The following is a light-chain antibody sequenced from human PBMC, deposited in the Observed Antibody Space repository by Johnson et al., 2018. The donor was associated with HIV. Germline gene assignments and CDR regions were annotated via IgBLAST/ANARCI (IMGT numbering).Light chain of an antibody. V-gene: IGLV1-51*01. J-gene: IGLJ1*01. Sequence: QPVLTQPPSVSAAPGQTVTISCSGSSSNVGSSFVSWYRQVPGTAPKLLIYDNNKRPSGIPDRFSGSKSGTSATLGITGLQTGDEAYYYCGTLDSSLSAYVFGTGTKVTVL. CDR3: GTLDSSLSAYV. CDR1: SSNVGSSF. CDR2: DNN.